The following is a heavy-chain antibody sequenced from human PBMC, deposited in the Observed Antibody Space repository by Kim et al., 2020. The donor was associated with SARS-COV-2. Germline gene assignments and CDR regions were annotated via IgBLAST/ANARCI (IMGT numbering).Heavy chain of an antibody. Sequence: SETLSLTCTVSGGSISSYYWSWIRQPPGKGLEWIGYIYYSGSTNYNPSLKSRVTISVDTSKNQFSLKLSSVTAADTAVYYCARGGSYYDYVWGSYRYTPFDYWGQGTLVTVSS. D-gene: IGHD3-16*02. CDR2: IYYSGST. V-gene: IGHV4-59*01. J-gene: IGHJ4*02. CDR1: GGSISSYY. CDR3: ARGGSYYDYVWGSYRYTPFDY.